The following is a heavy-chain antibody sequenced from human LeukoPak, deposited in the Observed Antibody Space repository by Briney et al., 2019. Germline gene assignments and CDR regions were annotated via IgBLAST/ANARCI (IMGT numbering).Heavy chain of an antibody. D-gene: IGHD2-2*01. Sequence: ASVKVSCKASRYTFTSYYMHWVRQAPGQGLEWMGIINPSGGSTSYAQKFQGRVTMTRDTSTSTVYMELSSLRSEDTAVYYCAREYCSSTSCYARTGGYWGQGTLVTVSS. V-gene: IGHV1-46*01. CDR1: RYTFTSYY. CDR2: INPSGGST. J-gene: IGHJ4*02. CDR3: AREYCSSTSCYARTGGY.